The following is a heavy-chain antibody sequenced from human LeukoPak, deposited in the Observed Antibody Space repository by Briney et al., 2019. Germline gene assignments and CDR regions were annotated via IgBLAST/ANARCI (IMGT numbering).Heavy chain of an antibody. CDR2: INHSGST. Sequence: KASETLSLTCAVYGGSFSGYYWSWIRQPPGEGLEWIGEINHSGSTNYNPSLKSRVTISVDTSKNQFSLKLSSVTAADTAVYYCARGTKVATTMVDYWGQGTLVTVSS. J-gene: IGHJ4*02. D-gene: IGHD3-10*01. CDR3: ARGTKVATTMVDY. V-gene: IGHV4-34*01. CDR1: GGSFSGYY.